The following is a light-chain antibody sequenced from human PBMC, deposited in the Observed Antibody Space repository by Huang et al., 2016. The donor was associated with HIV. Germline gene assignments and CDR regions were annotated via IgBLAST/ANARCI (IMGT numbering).Light chain of an antibody. CDR1: QSVDTSY. Sequence: VLTQSPVSVSLSLGDRLTVSCRASQSVDTSYLAWYQHQPGQSPRLLVYETSTRASGIPSRLSGSGAGRDFSLTISRLEHEDFGVYYCHKYEKSMATFGQGTKVDI. V-gene: IGKV3D-20*02. J-gene: IGKJ1*01. CDR2: ETS. CDR3: HKYEKSMAT.